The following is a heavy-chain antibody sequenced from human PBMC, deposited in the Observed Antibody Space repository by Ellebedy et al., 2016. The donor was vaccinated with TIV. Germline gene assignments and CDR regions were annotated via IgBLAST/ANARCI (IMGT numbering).Heavy chain of an antibody. CDR1: GYTFTSYG. D-gene: IGHD6-19*01. CDR2: ISTYNGNT. J-gene: IGHJ4*02. V-gene: IGHV1-18*01. CDR3: ARGDNSGWLIKFDY. Sequence: AASVKVSCKASGYTFTSYGINWVRQAPGQGLEWMGWISTYNGNTNSAQKPQGRVTMTTDTSTNTAYMELRSLRSDDTAVFYGARGDNSGWLIKFDYWGQGTLVTVSS.